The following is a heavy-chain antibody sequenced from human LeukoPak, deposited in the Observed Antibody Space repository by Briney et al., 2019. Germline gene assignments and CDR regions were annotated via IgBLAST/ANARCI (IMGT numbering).Heavy chain of an antibody. Sequence: KTSETLSLTCTVSGVSINSDTSFWSWIRQQPEKGLEWIGFISHSGSTYSNPSLQRRAAISVDTSRNQLSLELTSVTAADTAVYYCARGTTFDGGPYKSLDTFDLWGQGTLVTVSS. CDR1: GVSINSDTSF. D-gene: IGHD5-24*01. J-gene: IGHJ4*02. CDR2: ISHSGST. CDR3: ARGTTFDGGPYKSLDTFDL. V-gene: IGHV4-31*03.